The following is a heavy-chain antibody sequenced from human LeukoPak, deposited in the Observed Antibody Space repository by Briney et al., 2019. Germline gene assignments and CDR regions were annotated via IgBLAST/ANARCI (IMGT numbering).Heavy chain of an antibody. CDR2: IRYDGSNK. Sequence: GGSLRLSCAASGFTFSSYGMHWARQAPGKGLEWVAFIRYDGSNKYYADSVKGRFTISRDNSKNTLYLQMNSLRAEDTAVYYCAKDVGDCSGGSCYFAYYYYYYMDVWGKGTTVTISS. J-gene: IGHJ6*03. D-gene: IGHD2-15*01. CDR3: AKDVGDCSGGSCYFAYYYYYYMDV. V-gene: IGHV3-30*02. CDR1: GFTFSSYG.